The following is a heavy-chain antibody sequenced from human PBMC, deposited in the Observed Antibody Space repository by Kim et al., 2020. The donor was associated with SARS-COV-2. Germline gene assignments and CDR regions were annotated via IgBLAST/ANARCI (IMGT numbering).Heavy chain of an antibody. D-gene: IGHD3-9*01. CDR2: IYYSGTT. CDR3: ARDQGDYDSLTGRYKDYLGLDV. CDR1: GGSIRSYY. V-gene: IGHV4-59*13. Sequence: SETLSLTCSVSGGSIRSYYWNWIRQSPGKGLEWIGNIYYSGTTYSNPSLKSRVIMSVDTSKNQVSLSLRSVTAADTAVYYCARDQGDYDSLTGRYKDYLGLDVWGEGTSVTVSS. J-gene: IGHJ6*04.